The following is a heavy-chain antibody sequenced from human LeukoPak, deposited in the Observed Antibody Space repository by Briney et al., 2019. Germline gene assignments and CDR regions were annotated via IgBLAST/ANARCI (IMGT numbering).Heavy chain of an antibody. CDR3: AKALVERAVAAKERGFDY. V-gene: IGHV3-30*02. J-gene: IGHJ4*02. Sequence: PGGSLRLSCAASGFTFSSYGMHWVRQAPGKGLEWVAFIRYDGSNKYYADSVKGRFTISRDNSKNTLYLQMNSLGAEDTAVYYCAKALVERAVAAKERGFDYWGQGTLVTVSS. D-gene: IGHD6-19*01. CDR1: GFTFSSYG. CDR2: IRYDGSNK.